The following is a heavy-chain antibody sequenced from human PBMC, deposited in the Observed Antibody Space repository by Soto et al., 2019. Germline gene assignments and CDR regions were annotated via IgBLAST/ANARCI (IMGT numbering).Heavy chain of an antibody. CDR3: ARDGETSFRYVNWFDP. D-gene: IGHD3-10*01. CDR2: INGGNGNT. CDR1: GYSFTSYT. J-gene: IGHJ5*02. Sequence: QVHLVQSGAEVKKPGASVKVSCKSSGYSFTSYTIHWVRQAPGQRLEWMGWINGGNGNTKYSQKFQGRVSITRDTSASTAYMELGSRKSEDTAVYYCARDGETSFRYVNWFDPWGQGTQVTVSS. V-gene: IGHV1-3*01.